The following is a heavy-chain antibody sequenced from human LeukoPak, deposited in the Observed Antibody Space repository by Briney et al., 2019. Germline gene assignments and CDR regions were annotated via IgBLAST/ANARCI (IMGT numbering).Heavy chain of an antibody. V-gene: IGHV5-51*01. D-gene: IGHD6-13*01. CDR1: GYRFTVYW. CDR3: ARRAGYSSSWYYFDY. CDR2: IYPGDSDT. J-gene: IGHJ4*02. Sequence: GESLKISCKGSGYRFTVYWIGWVRQMPGKGLEWMGIIYPGDSDTRYSPSFQGQVTISVDKSVSTAYMQWSSLKASDTAMYYCARRAGYSSSWYYFDYWGQGTLVTVSS.